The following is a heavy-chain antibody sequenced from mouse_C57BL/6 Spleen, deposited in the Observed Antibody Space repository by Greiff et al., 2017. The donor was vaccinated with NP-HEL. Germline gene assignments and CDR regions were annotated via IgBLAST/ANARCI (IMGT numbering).Heavy chain of an antibody. Sequence: VKLLESGAELARPGASVKMSCKASGYTFTSYTMHWVKQRPGQGLEWIGYINPSSGYTKYNQKFKDKATLTADKSSSTAYMQLSSLTSEDSAVYYCAKLTSTAQATLDYWGQGTTLTVSS. J-gene: IGHJ2*01. CDR1: GYTFTSYT. V-gene: IGHV1-4*01. CDR3: AKLTSTAQATLDY. CDR2: INPSSGYT. D-gene: IGHD3-2*02.